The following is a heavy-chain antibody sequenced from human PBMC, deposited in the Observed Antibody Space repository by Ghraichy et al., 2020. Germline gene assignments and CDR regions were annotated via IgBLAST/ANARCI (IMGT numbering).Heavy chain of an antibody. J-gene: IGHJ3*02. CDR3: ARPGGIAVSGPPPAFDI. CDR2: IYNNVRT. Sequence: SETLSLTCTVSGDSVSNYYWSWVRQPPGQGLEWIAYIYNNVRTNYNPSLKSRVPISVDTSKNQFSLKLSSVTAADTAIYYCARPGGIAVSGPPPAFDIWGQGTMVTVSS. CDR1: GDSVSNYY. V-gene: IGHV4-59*02. D-gene: IGHD6-19*01.